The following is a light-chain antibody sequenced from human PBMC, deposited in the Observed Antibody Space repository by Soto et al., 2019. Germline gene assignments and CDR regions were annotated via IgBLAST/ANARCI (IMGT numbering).Light chain of an antibody. J-gene: IGLJ1*01. CDR1: SSNIGSNT. Sequence: VLSPPPASSGTPGRRVVISCSGSSSNIGSNTVNWYQQLPGTAPKLLIYSNNHRPSGVPDRFSGSKSGTSASLAISGLQSDDEADYYCAAWDDSLNGYVFATGTKVTVL. CDR3: AAWDDSLNGYV. CDR2: SNN. V-gene: IGLV1-44*01.